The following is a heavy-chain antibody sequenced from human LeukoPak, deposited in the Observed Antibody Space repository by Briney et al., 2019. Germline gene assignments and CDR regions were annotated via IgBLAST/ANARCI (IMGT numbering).Heavy chain of an antibody. CDR3: ARDRSSRYYFDY. CDR1: GYTFTSYE. Sequence: AASVKVSCKASGYTFTSYEINWVRQATGQGLEWMGWMNPNSGNTGYAQKFQGRVTMTRNTSISTAYMELSSLRSEDTAVYYCARDRSSRYYFDYWGQRTLLTVPS. D-gene: IGHD6-13*01. V-gene: IGHV1-8*01. CDR2: MNPNSGNT. J-gene: IGHJ4*02.